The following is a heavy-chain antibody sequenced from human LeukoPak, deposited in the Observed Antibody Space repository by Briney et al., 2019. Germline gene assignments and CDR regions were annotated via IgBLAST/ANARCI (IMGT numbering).Heavy chain of an antibody. CDR3: ARDSPYCSSTSCYNYGMDV. CDR1: GCTFSSYA. J-gene: IGHJ6*02. D-gene: IGHD2-2*02. CDR2: IIPIFGTA. V-gene: IGHV1-69*13. Sequence: SVKVSWKASGCTFSSYAISWVRQAPGQGLEWMGGIIPIFGTANYAQKFQGRFTITADESTSTAYMELSSLRSEDTAVYYCARDSPYCSSTSCYNYGMDVWGQGTTVTVSS.